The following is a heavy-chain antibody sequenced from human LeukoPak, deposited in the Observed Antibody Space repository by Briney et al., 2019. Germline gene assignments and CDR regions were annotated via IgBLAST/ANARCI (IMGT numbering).Heavy chain of an antibody. CDR1: GGSISSYY. V-gene: IGHV4-59*08. CDR3: ARIIVAGTVDY. D-gene: IGHD6-19*01. J-gene: IGHJ4*02. Sequence: SSETLSLTCTVSGGSISSYYWSWIRQPPGKGLEWIGYIYYSGSTNYNPSLKSRVTISVGTSKNQFSLKLSSVTAADTAVYYCARIIVAGTVDYWGQGILVTVSS. CDR2: IYYSGST.